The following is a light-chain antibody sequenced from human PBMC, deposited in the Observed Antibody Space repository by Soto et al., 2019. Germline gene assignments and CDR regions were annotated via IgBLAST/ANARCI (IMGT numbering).Light chain of an antibody. CDR2: DVT. CDR1: SSDVGGYNS. CDR3: SSFTSSMTNV. Sequence: QSALTQPASVSGSPGQSLTISCTGTSSDVGGYNSVSWYQQHPGKAPKLILYDVTDRPSGVSYRFSGSKSGNTASLTISGLQAADEADYFCSSFTSSMTNVFGSGTKVTV. J-gene: IGLJ1*01. V-gene: IGLV2-14*01.